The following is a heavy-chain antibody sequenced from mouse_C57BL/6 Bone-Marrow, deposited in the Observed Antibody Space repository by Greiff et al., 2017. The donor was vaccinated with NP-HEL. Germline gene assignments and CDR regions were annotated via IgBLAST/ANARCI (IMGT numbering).Heavy chain of an antibody. CDR1: GFTFSDYY. J-gene: IGHJ2*01. CDR2: INYDGSST. D-gene: IGHD1-1*01. Sequence: DVMLVESEGGLVQPGSSMKLSCTASGFTFSDYYMAWVRQVPEKGLEWVANINYDGSSTYYLDSLKSRFIISRDNAKNILYLQMSSLKSEDTATYYCARSSITTVVAHFDYWGQGTTLTVSS. V-gene: IGHV5-16*01. CDR3: ARSSITTVVAHFDY.